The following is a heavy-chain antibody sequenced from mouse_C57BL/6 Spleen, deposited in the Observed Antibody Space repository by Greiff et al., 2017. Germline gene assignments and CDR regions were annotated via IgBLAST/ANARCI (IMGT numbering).Heavy chain of an antibody. CDR2: IYPGSGNT. J-gene: IGHJ2*01. CDR1: GYTFTDYY. CDR3: ARNYFDY. Sequence: QVQLKQSGAELVRPGASVKLSCKASGYTFTDYYINWVKQRPGQGLEWIARIYPGSGNTYYNEKFEGKATLTAEKSSSTAYMQLSSLTSEDSAVYFCARNYFDYWGQGTTLTVSS. V-gene: IGHV1-76*01.